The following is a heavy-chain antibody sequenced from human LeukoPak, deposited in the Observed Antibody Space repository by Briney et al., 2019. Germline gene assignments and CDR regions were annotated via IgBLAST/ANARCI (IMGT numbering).Heavy chain of an antibody. V-gene: IGHV3-33*05. CDR2: ISYDGSNK. CDR3: ARSRGDYYYYYMDV. D-gene: IGHD3-10*01. Sequence: GGSLRLSCAASGFTFSSYGMHWVRQAPGKGLEWVAVISYDGSNKYYADSVKGRFTISRDNSKNTLYLQMNSLRAEDTALYHCARSRGDYYYYYMDVWGKGTTVTVSS. J-gene: IGHJ6*03. CDR1: GFTFSSYG.